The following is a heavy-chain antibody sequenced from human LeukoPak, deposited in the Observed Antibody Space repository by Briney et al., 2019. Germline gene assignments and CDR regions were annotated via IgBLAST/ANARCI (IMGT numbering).Heavy chain of an antibody. CDR3: ARDHNYYDSTSYYGMDY. J-gene: IGHJ4*02. D-gene: IGHD3-22*01. Sequence: ASVTVSFKSSLYTFTANYIHWVRQAPGQGLEWMGWINPNSGATNYAKKFQDRVTMSRDTSFSTAYMELSRLRSDDTALYYCARDHNYYDSTSYYGMDYWGQGTLVTVAS. CDR1: LYTFTANY. CDR2: INPNSGAT. V-gene: IGHV1-2*02.